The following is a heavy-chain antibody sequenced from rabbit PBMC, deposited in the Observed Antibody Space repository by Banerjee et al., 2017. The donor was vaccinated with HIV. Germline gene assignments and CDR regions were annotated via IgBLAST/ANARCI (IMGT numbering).Heavy chain of an antibody. CDR1: GFSFSSSDH. Sequence: QEQLEGSGGDLVKPEGSLTLICTPSGFSFSSSDHMCWVRQAPGKGLEWIACTYAGSIYITYYASWAKGRFAISKTSSTTVTLQMTSLTAADTATYFCARDLSYDDYACFDLWGPGTLVTVS. D-gene: IGHD2-1*01. CDR3: ARDLSYDDYACFDL. J-gene: IGHJ4*01. V-gene: IGHV1S45*01. CDR2: TYAGSIYIT.